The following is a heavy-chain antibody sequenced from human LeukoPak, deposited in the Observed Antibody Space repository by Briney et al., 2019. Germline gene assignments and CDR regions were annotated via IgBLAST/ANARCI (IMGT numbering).Heavy chain of an antibody. CDR2: ISRSGSTK. V-gene: IGHV3-11*01. J-gene: IGHJ5*02. CDR1: GFTFSDYN. Sequence: GGSLRLSCAASGFTFSDYNMRWIRQAPGKGLEWVSSISRSGSTKYYADSVKGRFTISRDNAKNSLFLQMNSLRAGDSALYYCAKDIGRYYYGSGNWFDPWGQGTLVTVSS. CDR3: AKDIGRYYYGSGNWFDP. D-gene: IGHD3-10*01.